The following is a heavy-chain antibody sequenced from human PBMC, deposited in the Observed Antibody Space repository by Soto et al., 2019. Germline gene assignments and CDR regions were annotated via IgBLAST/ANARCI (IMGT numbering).Heavy chain of an antibody. CDR2: MNPDGSEQ. J-gene: IGHJ5*02. CDR1: GFTFSDYW. Sequence: EVRLVESGGALVQPGGSLRLSCAASGFTFSDYWMTWVRQTPGKGLEGVANMNPDGSEQYYLESVKGRFTISRDNAKNSLYLQMNNLRGEDTAVYYCTRDLNHDCGPWGQGTQVIVSS. D-gene: IGHD2-21*01. CDR3: TRDLNHDCGP. V-gene: IGHV3-7*04.